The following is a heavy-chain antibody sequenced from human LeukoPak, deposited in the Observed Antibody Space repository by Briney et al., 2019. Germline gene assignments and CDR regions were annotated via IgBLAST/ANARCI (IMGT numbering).Heavy chain of an antibody. Sequence: GGSLRLSCAASGFTFDRHTMHWVRQPPGKGPEWVSLIGWDGTNIDYADSVKGRFTISRDNSKNFVYLQMRSLRTEDTALYYCTKDMEWGMDVWGQGTTVIVSS. V-gene: IGHV3-43*01. CDR2: IGWDGTNI. D-gene: IGHD3-3*01. CDR3: TKDMEWGMDV. CDR1: GFTFDRHT. J-gene: IGHJ6*02.